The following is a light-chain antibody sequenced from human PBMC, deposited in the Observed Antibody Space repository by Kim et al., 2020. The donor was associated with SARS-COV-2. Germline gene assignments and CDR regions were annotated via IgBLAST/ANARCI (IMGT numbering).Light chain of an antibody. CDR1: SLRSYY. V-gene: IGLV3-19*01. J-gene: IGLJ1*01. CDR3: NSRDDV. Sequence: SSELTQEPPVSVALGQTVRITCQGDSLRSYYANWYQQKPGQAPVVVMYGIDKRPSGIPDRFSGSSSGNTASLTITGAQAEDEADYFCNSRDDVFGTGTKVTVL. CDR2: GID.